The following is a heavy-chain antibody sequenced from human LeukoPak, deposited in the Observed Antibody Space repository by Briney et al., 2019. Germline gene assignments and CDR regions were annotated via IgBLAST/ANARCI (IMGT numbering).Heavy chain of an antibody. CDR1: VYTFTNYG. V-gene: IGHV1-18*01. CDR3: ARDQSVRLLQTSSTYFKHVFAI. CDR2: MSEYNGNT. D-gene: IGHD6-13*01. J-gene: IGHJ3*02. Sequence: ASVNVSCKSSVYTFTNYGISWVRQAPGLGLEWMGWMSEYNGNTNYAQKVQGRVTMTTDTSTSTAYMELRSLRFDDTAVYYCARDQSVRLLQTSSTYFKHVFAIWGQGSMVTVSS.